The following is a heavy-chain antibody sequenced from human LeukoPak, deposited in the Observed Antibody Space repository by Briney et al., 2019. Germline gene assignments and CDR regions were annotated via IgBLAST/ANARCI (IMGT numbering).Heavy chain of an antibody. CDR1: GLTFSNYI. Sequence: AGGSLRLSCAASGLTFSNYIMSWVRQGPGKGLEWVSGLSGGGASTHYADSVKGRFTISRDNSKNTLYLQMNSLRAEDTAVYYCAKAGGYDTNWGPFSFDFWGQGALVTVSS. J-gene: IGHJ4*02. CDR3: AKAGGYDTNWGPFSFDF. D-gene: IGHD7-27*01. V-gene: IGHV3-23*01. CDR2: LSGGGAST.